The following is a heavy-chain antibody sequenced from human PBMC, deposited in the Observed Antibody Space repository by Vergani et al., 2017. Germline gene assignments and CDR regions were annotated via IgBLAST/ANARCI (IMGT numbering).Heavy chain of an antibody. CDR3: ARGKVTIFGVVNSYYYYYGRDV. J-gene: IGHJ6*04. CDR2: IYSGGST. V-gene: IGHV3-53*01. D-gene: IGHD3-3*01. CDR1: GFTVSSNY. Sequence: EVQLVESGGGLIQPGGSLRLSCAASGFTVSSNYMSWVRQAPGKGLEWVSVIYSGGSTYYADSVKGRFTISRANSKNTLYLQMNSLRAEDTAVYYCARGKVTIFGVVNSYYYYYGRDVWGEGTTVNVSS.